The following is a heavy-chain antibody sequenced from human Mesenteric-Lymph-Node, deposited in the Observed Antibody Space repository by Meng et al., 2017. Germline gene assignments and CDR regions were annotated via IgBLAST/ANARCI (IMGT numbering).Heavy chain of an antibody. D-gene: IGHD6-13*01. CDR2: MNPNSGNT. V-gene: IGHV1-8*02. CDR1: GYTFTSYY. Sequence: QVELVRSGAEVKKPGASVKVSCKASGYTFTSYYMHWVRQAPGQGLEWMGWMNPNSGNTGYAQKFQGRVTMTRNTSISTAYMELSSLRSEDTAVYYCARGIAAAIDYWGQGTLVTVSS. CDR3: ARGIAAAIDY. J-gene: IGHJ4*02.